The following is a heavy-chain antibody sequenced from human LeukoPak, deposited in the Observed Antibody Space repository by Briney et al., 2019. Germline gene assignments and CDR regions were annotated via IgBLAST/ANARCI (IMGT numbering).Heavy chain of an antibody. J-gene: IGHJ3*02. D-gene: IGHD1-26*01. V-gene: IGHV3-72*01. CDR1: GFIFSDHY. CDR3: ASPVGATTVRAFDI. CDR2: TRNEANIYTT. Sequence: GGSLRLSCAASGFIFSDHYMDWVRQAPGKGLEWVGRTRNEANIYTTKYAASVRGRFTISRDDSKNSLYLQMNSLKTEDTAVYYCASPVGATTVRAFDIWGQGTMVTVSS.